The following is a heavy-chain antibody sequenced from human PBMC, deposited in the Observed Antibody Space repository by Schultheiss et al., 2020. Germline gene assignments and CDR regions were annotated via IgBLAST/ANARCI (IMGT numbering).Heavy chain of an antibody. J-gene: IGHJ5*02. Sequence: SQTLSLTCTVSGGSISSSSYYWSWIRQPPGKGLEWIGSIYHRGSTNYNPSLKSRVTISVDTSKNQFSLKLSSVTAADTAVYYCARVRYYDYGDWGRWFDPWGQGPLVTVSS. CDR2: IYHRGST. V-gene: IGHV4-39*07. CDR3: ARVRYYDYGDWGRWFDP. D-gene: IGHD4-17*01. CDR1: GGSISSSSYY.